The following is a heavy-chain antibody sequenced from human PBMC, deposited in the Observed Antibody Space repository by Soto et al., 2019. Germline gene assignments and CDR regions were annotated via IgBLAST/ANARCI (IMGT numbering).Heavy chain of an antibody. V-gene: IGHV3-48*02. CDR1: GFTFSSYS. Sequence: EVQLVESGGGLVQPGGSLRLSCAASGFTFSSYSMNWVRQAPGKGLEWVSYISSSSSTIYYSDSVKGRFTISRDNAKNSLYLQMNSLRDEDTAVYYCGRERAYSSSLLYFDYWCQGTLVTVSS. J-gene: IGHJ4*02. D-gene: IGHD6-13*01. CDR3: GRERAYSSSLLYFDY. CDR2: ISSSSSTI.